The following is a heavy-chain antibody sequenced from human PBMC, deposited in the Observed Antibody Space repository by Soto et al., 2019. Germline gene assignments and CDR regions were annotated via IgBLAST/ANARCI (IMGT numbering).Heavy chain of an antibody. Sequence: SETLSLTCTVSGGSISSGSYYWGWIRQPPGQGLEWVGSIYYSGTTYYNPSLKSRVTISVDRSKNQFSLKLSSVTAADTAVYYCARVPDYWGQGILVTVSS. CDR3: ARVPDY. CDR1: GGSISSGSYY. CDR2: IYYSGTT. D-gene: IGHD2-2*01. J-gene: IGHJ4*02. V-gene: IGHV4-39*07.